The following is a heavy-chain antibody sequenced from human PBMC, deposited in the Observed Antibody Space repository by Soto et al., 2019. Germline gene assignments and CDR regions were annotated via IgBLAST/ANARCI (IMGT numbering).Heavy chain of an antibody. D-gene: IGHD6-13*01. CDR1: GFTFSSYA. J-gene: IGHJ6*02. V-gene: IGHV3-23*01. CDR3: AKDRRSSSWYRSAGGMDV. Sequence: GGSLRLSCAASGFTFSSYAMSWVRQAPGKGLEWVSAISGSGGSTYYADSVKGRFTISRDNSKNTLYLQMNSLRAEDTAVYYCAKDRRSSSWYRSAGGMDVWGQGTTVTVSS. CDR2: ISGSGGST.